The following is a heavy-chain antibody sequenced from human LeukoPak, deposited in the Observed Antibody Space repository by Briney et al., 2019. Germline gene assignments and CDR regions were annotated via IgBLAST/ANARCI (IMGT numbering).Heavy chain of an antibody. CDR3: ATGSPYYYGSGSPGN. CDR2: INPSGGST. J-gene: IGHJ1*01. V-gene: IGHV1-46*01. CDR1: GYTFTSYY. Sequence: GASVRVSCKASGYTFTSYYMHWVRQAPGQGLEWMGIINPSGGSTSYAQKFQGRVTMTRDTSTSTVYMELSSLRSEDTAVYYCATGSPYYYGSGSPGNWGQGTLVTVSS. D-gene: IGHD3-10*01.